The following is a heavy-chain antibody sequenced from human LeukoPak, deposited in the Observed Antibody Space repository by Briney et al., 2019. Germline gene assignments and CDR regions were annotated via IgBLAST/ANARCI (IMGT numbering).Heavy chain of an antibody. CDR1: GYTFTSYG. V-gene: IGHV1-8*03. Sequence: ASVKVSCKASGYTFTSYGISWVRQATGQGLEWMGWMNPNSGNTGYAQKFQGRVTVTRNTSISTAYMELSSLRSEDTAVYYCARGRFLVAGYYFDYWGQGTLVTVSS. J-gene: IGHJ4*02. CDR3: ARGRFLVAGYYFDY. CDR2: MNPNSGNT. D-gene: IGHD6-19*01.